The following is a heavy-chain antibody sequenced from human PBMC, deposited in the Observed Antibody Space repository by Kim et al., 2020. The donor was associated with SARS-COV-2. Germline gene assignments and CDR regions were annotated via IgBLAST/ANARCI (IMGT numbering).Heavy chain of an antibody. CDR3: AKDPYRVAAGRGNWFDP. CDR1: GFTFSSYG. Sequence: GGSLRLSCAASGFTFSSYGMHWVRQAPGKGLEWVAVISYDGNDKYYVDSVKGRFTISRDNSKNTLYLQMDSLRDEDTAVYFCAKDPYRVAAGRGNWFDPWGQGTLVTVSS. D-gene: IGHD6-13*01. CDR2: ISYDGNDK. J-gene: IGHJ5*02. V-gene: IGHV3-30*18.